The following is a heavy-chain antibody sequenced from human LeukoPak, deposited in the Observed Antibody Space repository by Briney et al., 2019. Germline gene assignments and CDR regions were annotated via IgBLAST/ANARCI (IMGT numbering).Heavy chain of an antibody. D-gene: IGHD4-17*01. Sequence: GGSLQISCKGSGYSFTSYWIGWVRQMPGKGLEWMGIIYPGDSDTRYSPSFQGQVTISADKSISTAYLQWSSLKASDTAMYYCARTTTVTTYYYYMDVWGKGTTVTVSS. V-gene: IGHV5-51*01. CDR1: GYSFTSYW. CDR3: ARTTTVTTYYYYMDV. CDR2: IYPGDSDT. J-gene: IGHJ6*03.